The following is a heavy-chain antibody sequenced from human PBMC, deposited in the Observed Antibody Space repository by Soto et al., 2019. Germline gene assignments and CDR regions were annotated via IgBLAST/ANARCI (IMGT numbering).Heavy chain of an antibody. Sequence: GASVKVSCKASGGTFSSYTISWVRQAPGQGLEWMGRIIPILGIANYAQKFQGRVTITADKSTSTAYMELSSLGSEDTAVYYCARATITIFGVVSNDYWGQGTLVTVSS. CDR3: ARATITIFGVVSNDY. D-gene: IGHD3-3*01. CDR1: GGTFSSYT. J-gene: IGHJ4*02. V-gene: IGHV1-69*02. CDR2: IIPILGIA.